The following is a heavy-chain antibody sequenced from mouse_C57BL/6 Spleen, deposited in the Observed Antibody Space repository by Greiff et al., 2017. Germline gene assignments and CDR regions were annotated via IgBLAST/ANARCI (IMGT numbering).Heavy chain of an antibody. CDR1: GYAFSSSW. CDR2: IYPGDGDT. CDR3: AREGDYSGLLFDY. D-gene: IGHD1-2*01. Sequence: VKLMESGPELVKPGASVKISCKASGYAFSSSWMNWVKQRPGKGLEWIGRIYPGDGDTNYNGKFKGKATLTADKSSSTAYMQLSSLTSEDSAVYICAREGDYSGLLFDYWGQGTTLTVSS. J-gene: IGHJ2*01. V-gene: IGHV1-82*01.